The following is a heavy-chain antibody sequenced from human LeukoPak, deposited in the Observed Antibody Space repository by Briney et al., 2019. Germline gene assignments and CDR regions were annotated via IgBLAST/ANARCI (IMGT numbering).Heavy chain of an antibody. D-gene: IGHD1-26*01. CDR2: IYYSGST. V-gene: IGHV4-39*01. J-gene: IGHJ4*02. Sequence: SETLSLTCTVSGGSISSSSYYWGWIRQPPGKGLEWIGSIYYSGSTYYNPSLKSRVTISVDTSKNQFSLKLSSVTAADTAVYYCASYIVGATYVHYWGQGTLVTVSS. CDR3: ASYIVGATYVHY. CDR1: GGSISSSSYY.